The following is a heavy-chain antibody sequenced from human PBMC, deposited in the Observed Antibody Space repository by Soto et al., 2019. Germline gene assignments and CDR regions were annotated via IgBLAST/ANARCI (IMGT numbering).Heavy chain of an antibody. J-gene: IGHJ4*02. Sequence: QVQLVQSGAEVKKPGSSVKVSCQASGGTCSSYAISWVRQAPGQGLEWMGGIIPIFGTANYAQKCQVRVTITADECTSTSYMELSSLRSEDTAVYYCARDVIAAAGTAGWCQGTLVTVSS. CDR1: GGTCSSYA. V-gene: IGHV1-69*12. D-gene: IGHD6-13*01. CDR3: ARDVIAAAGTAG. CDR2: IIPIFGTA.